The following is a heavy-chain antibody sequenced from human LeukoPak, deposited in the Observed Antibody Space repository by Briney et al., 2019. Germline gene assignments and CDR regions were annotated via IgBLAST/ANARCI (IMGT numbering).Heavy chain of an antibody. Sequence: GGSLRLSCAASGFTFSDYYMSWIRQAPGKGLEWVSYISSSGSTIYYADSVKGRFTISRDNSKNTLYLQMNSLRAEDTAVYYCARDGEDGYNNFDYWGQGTLVTVSS. CDR3: ARDGEDGYNNFDY. D-gene: IGHD5-24*01. CDR1: GFTFSDYY. CDR2: ISSSGSTI. V-gene: IGHV3-11*04. J-gene: IGHJ4*02.